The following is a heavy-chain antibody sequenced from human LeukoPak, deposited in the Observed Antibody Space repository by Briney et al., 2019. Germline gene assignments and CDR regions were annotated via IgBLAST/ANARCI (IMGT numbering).Heavy chain of an antibody. CDR2: INPNSGGT. V-gene: IGHV1-2*02. CDR3: ATLWAIDEIKKYYFDY. Sequence: ASVKVSCKASGYTFTDYYMHWVRQAPGQGLEWMGWINPNSGGTYYAHKFQGRVTMTRDTSISTAYMELSSLRSDDTAIYYCATLWAIDEIKKYYFDYWGQGTLVSVSS. CDR1: GYTFTDYY. D-gene: IGHD2-21*01. J-gene: IGHJ4*02.